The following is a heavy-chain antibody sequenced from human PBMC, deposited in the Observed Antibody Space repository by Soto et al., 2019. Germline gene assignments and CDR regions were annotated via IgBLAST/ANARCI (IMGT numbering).Heavy chain of an antibody. D-gene: IGHD4-17*01. CDR2: MNPDNGNT. J-gene: IGHJ6*03. CDR1: GYTFTSYA. V-gene: IGHV1-8*02. CDR3: ARGVDYLYYYYYMDV. Sequence: ASVKVSCKASGYTFTSYAMHWVRQAPGQRLEWMGWMNPDNGNTSYAQKFQGRVTMTRNTSISTAYMELSSLRSEDTAVYYCARGVDYLYYYYYMDVWGKGTTVTVSS.